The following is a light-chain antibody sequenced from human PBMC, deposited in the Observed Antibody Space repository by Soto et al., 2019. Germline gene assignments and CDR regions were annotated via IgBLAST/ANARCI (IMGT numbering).Light chain of an antibody. CDR3: QQYDNWPIT. CDR1: QSVSSN. V-gene: IGKV3-15*01. CDR2: GAS. J-gene: IGKJ5*01. Sequence: REMTQSPATLSVSPGERATLSCRASQSVSSNLAWYQQKPGQAPRLLISGASTRATGIPARLSGSGSGTEFTLTISSLRSEDFAVYYCQQYDNWPITFGQGTRLEIK.